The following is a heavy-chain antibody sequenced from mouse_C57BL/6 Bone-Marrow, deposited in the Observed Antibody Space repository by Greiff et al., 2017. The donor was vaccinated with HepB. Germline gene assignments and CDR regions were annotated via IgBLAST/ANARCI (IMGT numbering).Heavy chain of an antibody. CDR3: ARVYDYVWYFDV. Sequence: VQLQQSGPVLVKPGASVKMSCKASGYTFTDYYMNWVKQSHGKSLEWIGVINPYNGGTSYNQKFKGKATLTVDKSSSTAYMEINSLTSEDSAVYYCARVYDYVWYFDVWGTGTTVTVSS. D-gene: IGHD2-4*01. CDR2: INPYNGGT. CDR1: GYTFTDYY. J-gene: IGHJ1*03. V-gene: IGHV1-19*01.